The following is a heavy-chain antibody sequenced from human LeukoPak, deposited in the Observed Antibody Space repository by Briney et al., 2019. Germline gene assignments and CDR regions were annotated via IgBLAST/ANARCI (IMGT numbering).Heavy chain of an antibody. CDR3: AREGVSVTNFDY. CDR2: IYYSGNT. D-gene: IGHD5/OR15-5a*01. J-gene: IGHJ4*02. V-gene: IGHV4-39*02. CDR1: GDSISSSNSY. Sequence: SETLSLTCTVSGDSISSSNSYWGWIRQPPGKGLEWIGSIYYSGNTYYSASLKSRVTISVDTSKNQFSLNLRSLTAADTAVYYCAREGVSVTNFDYWGQGTLVTVSS.